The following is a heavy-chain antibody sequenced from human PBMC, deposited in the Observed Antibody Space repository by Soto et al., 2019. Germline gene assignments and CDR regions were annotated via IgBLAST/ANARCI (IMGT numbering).Heavy chain of an antibody. V-gene: IGHV1-3*01. CDR1: GYTFTTFT. D-gene: IGHD3-9*01. CDR2: INGGNGDT. CDR3: TRARGPGSYQILTGFYL. Sequence: QVQLVQSGAEVKRPGASVKVSCKASGYTFTTFTIHWVRQAPGQRLEWMGWINGGNGDTKVSQTFQHRSTLTSDTSTTKTQMELSSPTFEDTDGYSCTRARGPGSYQILTGFYLWGQGTLVTVSS. J-gene: IGHJ5*02.